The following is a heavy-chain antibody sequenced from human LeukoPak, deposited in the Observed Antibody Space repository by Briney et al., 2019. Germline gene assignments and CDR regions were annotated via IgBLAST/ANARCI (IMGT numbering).Heavy chain of an antibody. CDR3: ARGLGYYYDSQDAFDI. CDR1: GYTFTSYG. Sequence: GASVKVSCKASGYTFTSYGISWVRQAPGQGLEWMGMINPSRGSTSYAQKFQGRVTMTRDTSTSTVYMELSSLRSEDTAVCYCARGLGYYYDSQDAFDIWGQGTMVTVSS. D-gene: IGHD3-22*01. CDR2: INPSRGST. J-gene: IGHJ3*02. V-gene: IGHV1-46*03.